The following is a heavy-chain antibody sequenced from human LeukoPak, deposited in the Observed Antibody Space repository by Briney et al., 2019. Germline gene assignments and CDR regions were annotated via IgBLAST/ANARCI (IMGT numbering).Heavy chain of an antibody. Sequence: SETLSLTCTVSGGSVTSGNYYWNWIRQPAGKGLEWIGRIYTNGGASYNPSLKSRVTISIDASKNQFSLKLSSVTAADTAVYYCAREQPGYWGQGILVTVSS. V-gene: IGHV4-61*02. CDR1: GGSVTSGNYY. CDR3: AREQPGY. J-gene: IGHJ4*02. CDR2: IYTNGGA.